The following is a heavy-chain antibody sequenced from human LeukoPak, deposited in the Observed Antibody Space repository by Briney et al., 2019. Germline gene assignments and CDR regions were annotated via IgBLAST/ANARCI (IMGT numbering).Heavy chain of an antibody. CDR3: ARGDLAAAGNGLDY. CDR2: ISYDGSNK. D-gene: IGHD6-13*01. J-gene: IGHJ4*02. Sequence: GGSLRLSCAASGFSVSTYAMHWVRQAPGKGLEWVAVISYDGSNKYYADSVKGRFTISRDNSKNTLYLQMNSLRAEDTAVYYCARGDLAAAGNGLDYWGQGTLVTVSS. CDR1: GFSVSTYA. V-gene: IGHV3-30-3*01.